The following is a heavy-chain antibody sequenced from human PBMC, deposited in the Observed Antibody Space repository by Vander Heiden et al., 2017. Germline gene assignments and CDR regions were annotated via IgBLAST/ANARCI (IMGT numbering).Heavy chain of an antibody. D-gene: IGHD6-19*01. V-gene: IGHV3-21*01. CDR2: ISSSTIYI. CDR3: ARVLTGWSVHAFDI. Sequence: EVQLVESGGGLVKPGGSLRPSCVASGFTISTYSMNWFRQAPGKGLEWVSFISSSTIYIYYADSGKGRLTISRDNAKNSLYLQINSLRVEDTAVYYCARVLTGWSVHAFDIWGQGTMVTVSS. J-gene: IGHJ3*02. CDR1: GFTISTYS.